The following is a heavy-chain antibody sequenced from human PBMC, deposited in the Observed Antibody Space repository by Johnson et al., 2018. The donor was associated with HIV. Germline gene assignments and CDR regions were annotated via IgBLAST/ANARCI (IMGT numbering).Heavy chain of an antibody. CDR2: ISYDGGNK. V-gene: IGHV3-30*18. J-gene: IGHJ3*02. CDR3: AKDEALGWELDPDAFDI. D-gene: IGHD1-26*01. Sequence: QEKLVESGGGVVQPGRSLRLSCAASRFTFSSYGMHWVRQAPGKGLEWVAVISYDGGNKYYADSVKGRFTISRDNSKNTLYLQMNSLRAEDTAVYYCAKDEALGWELDPDAFDIWGQGTMVTVSS. CDR1: RFTFSSYG.